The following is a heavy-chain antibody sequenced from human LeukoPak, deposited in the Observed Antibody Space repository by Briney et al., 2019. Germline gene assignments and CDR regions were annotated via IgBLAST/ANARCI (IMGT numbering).Heavy chain of an antibody. D-gene: IGHD6-13*01. CDR2: ISGSGGST. J-gene: IGHJ6*03. CDR3: AKEYSSSWGYYYYYMDV. CDR1: GFTFSSYV. V-gene: IGHV3-23*01. Sequence: GGSLRLSCAASGFTFSSYVMSWVRQAPGKGLEWVSAISGSGGSTYYADSVKGRFTISRDNSKNTLYLQMNSLRAEDTAVYYCAKEYSSSWGYYYYYMDVWGKGTTVTVSS.